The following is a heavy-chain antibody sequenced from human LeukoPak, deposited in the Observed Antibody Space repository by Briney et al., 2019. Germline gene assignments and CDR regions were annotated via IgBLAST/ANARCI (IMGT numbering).Heavy chain of an antibody. CDR3: VKVTAAGFVDH. V-gene: IGHV3-9*01. CDR2: IGWNSGGI. J-gene: IGHJ4*02. Sequence: GGSLRLSCAASGFTFDDYAMHWVRQAPGRGLEWVSGIGWNSGGIVYADSVKGRFTISRDNAKNSLYLQMNSLGAEDTALYYCVKVTAAGFVDHWGQGTLVTVSS. CDR1: GFTFDDYA. D-gene: IGHD6-13*01.